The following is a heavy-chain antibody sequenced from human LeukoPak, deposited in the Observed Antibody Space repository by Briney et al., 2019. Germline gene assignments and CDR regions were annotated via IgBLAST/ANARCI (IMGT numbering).Heavy chain of an antibody. CDR2: MNPNSGNT. CDR1: GYTFTSYD. CDR3: ARAARVQQQSER. D-gene: IGHD6-13*01. Sequence: GASVKVSCKASGYTFTSYDINWVRQATGQGLEWMGWMNPNSGNTGYAQKFQGRVTMTRDTSISTAYMELSRLRSDDTAVYYCARAARVQQQSERWGQGTLVTVSS. V-gene: IGHV1-8*01. J-gene: IGHJ4*02.